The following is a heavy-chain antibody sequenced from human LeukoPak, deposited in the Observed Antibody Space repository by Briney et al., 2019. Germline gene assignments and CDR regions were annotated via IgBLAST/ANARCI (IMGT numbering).Heavy chain of an antibody. CDR1: GGSISSGSYY. J-gene: IGHJ5*02. CDR3: ARERAYYDILPRWFDP. CDR2: IYTSGST. V-gene: IGHV4-61*02. D-gene: IGHD3-9*01. Sequence: SETLSLTCTVSGGSISSGSYYWSWIRQPAEKGLEWIGRIYTSGSTNYNPSLKSRVTISLDTSKNQFSLKLSSVTAADTAVYYCARERAYYDILPRWFDPWGQGTLVTVSS.